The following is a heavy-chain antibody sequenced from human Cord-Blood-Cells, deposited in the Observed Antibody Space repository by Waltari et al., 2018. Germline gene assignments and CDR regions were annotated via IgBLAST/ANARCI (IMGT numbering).Heavy chain of an antibody. V-gene: IGHV5-51*01. CDR2: NYPGDSDN. Sequence: EVQLVQSGAEVKKPGESLKISCKGSGYSFTSYWIGWVRQMPGKGLEWMGINYPGDSDNRYSPSVQGQVTSAADKSISTADLQWSSLKASDTAMYYCARGGYYDILTGYPPDAFDIWGQGTMVTVSS. J-gene: IGHJ3*02. D-gene: IGHD3-9*01. CDR1: GYSFTSYW. CDR3: ARGGYYDILTGYPPDAFDI.